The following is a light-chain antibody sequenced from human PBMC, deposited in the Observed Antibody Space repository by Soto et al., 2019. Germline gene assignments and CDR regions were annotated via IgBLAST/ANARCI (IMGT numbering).Light chain of an antibody. Sequence: QSALTQPRSVSGSPGQSVTISCTGTSSDVGGYNYVSWYQQHPGKVPKLMIYEVNKRPSGVPDRLSGSKSGNTASLTISGLQAEDEADYYCCSYASSYTWVFGGGTKLTVL. J-gene: IGLJ3*02. CDR3: CSYASSYTWV. V-gene: IGLV2-11*01. CDR1: SSDVGGYNY. CDR2: EVN.